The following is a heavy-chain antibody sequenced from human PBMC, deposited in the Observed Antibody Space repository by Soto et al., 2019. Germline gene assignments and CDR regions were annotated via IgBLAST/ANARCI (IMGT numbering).Heavy chain of an antibody. J-gene: IGHJ4*02. Sequence: GGSLRLSCTVSGLTFSSSSVHWVRQAPGKGLEWVAVISEDGDRQYSTDSVRGRFLVSRDTFNNTIYLQMNSLRPEDTGEYFCARRLAPSVSALGYWGQGALVTVSS. CDR1: GLTFSSSS. CDR2: ISEDGDRQ. D-gene: IGHD1-26*01. V-gene: IGHV3-30-3*01. CDR3: ARRLAPSVSALGY.